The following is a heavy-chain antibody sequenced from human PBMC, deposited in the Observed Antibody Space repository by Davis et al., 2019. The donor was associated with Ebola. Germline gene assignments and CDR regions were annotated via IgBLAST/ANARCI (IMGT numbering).Heavy chain of an antibody. V-gene: IGHV4-34*01. J-gene: IGHJ5*02. CDR3: ARHVRGVTTDWFDP. Sequence: SETLSLTCAVSGGAFSGYFWSWIRQPPGKGLEWIGEINHSGSTNYNPSLKSRVTISVDTSKNQFSLKLSSVTAADTAVYYCARHVRGVTTDWFDPWGQGTLVTVSS. D-gene: IGHD3-10*02. CDR2: INHSGST. CDR1: GGAFSGYF.